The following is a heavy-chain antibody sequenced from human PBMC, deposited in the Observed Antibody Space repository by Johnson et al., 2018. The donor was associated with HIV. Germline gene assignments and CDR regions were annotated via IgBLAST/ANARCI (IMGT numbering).Heavy chain of an antibody. CDR2: ISYDGSEK. V-gene: IGHV3-30*04. CDR3: ARAPRWFTVFGG. Sequence: QVQLVESGGGVVQPGRSLRLSCAASGFTFSSYAMHWVRQAPGTGLEWVAVISYDGSEKYYVDSVKGRFTISRDNAKHSRYLHMNSLRAEGTAVSYCARAPRWFTVFGGWSEGTMVTVSS. D-gene: IGHD4-23*01. CDR1: GFTFSSYA. J-gene: IGHJ3*01.